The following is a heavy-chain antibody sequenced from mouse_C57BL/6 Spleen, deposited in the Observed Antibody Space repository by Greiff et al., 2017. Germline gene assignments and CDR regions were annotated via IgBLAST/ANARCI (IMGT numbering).Heavy chain of an antibody. V-gene: IGHV1-82*01. Sequence: VQLQQSGPELVKPGASVKISCKASGYAFSSSWMNWVKQRPGQGLEWIGRIYPGDGDTNYNGKFKGKATLTADKSSSTAYMQLSSLTSEDSAVYCWAADSSGYVGGYFDVWGTGTTVTVSS. CDR1: GYAFSSSW. CDR3: AADSSGYVGGYFDV. J-gene: IGHJ1*03. CDR2: IYPGDGDT. D-gene: IGHD3-2*02.